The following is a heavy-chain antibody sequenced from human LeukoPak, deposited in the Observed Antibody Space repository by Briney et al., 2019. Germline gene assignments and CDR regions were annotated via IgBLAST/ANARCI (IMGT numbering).Heavy chain of an antibody. D-gene: IGHD3-3*01. Sequence: GESLKISCKGSGYGFTSYWIGWVRQMPGKGLEWMGIIYPGDSDTRYSPSFQGQVTISADKSISTAYLQWSSLKASDTAMYYCAKARYYDFWSGYREFDYWGQGTLVTVSS. J-gene: IGHJ4*02. CDR3: AKARYYDFWSGYREFDY. V-gene: IGHV5-51*01. CDR2: IYPGDSDT. CDR1: GYGFTSYW.